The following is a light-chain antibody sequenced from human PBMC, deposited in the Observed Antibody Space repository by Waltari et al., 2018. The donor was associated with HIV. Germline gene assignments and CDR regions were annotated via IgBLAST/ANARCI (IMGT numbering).Light chain of an antibody. J-gene: IGLJ2*01. CDR1: KLGDKY. CDR3: QAWDSSNVV. V-gene: IGLV3-1*01. Sequence: SYELTQPPSVSVSPGQTASIPCSGDKLGDKYACWYQQKPGQSPLLVIYQHNKRPSGIPERFSGSNSGNTATLTISGTQAMDEADYFCQAWDSSNVVFGGGTKLTVL. CDR2: QHN.